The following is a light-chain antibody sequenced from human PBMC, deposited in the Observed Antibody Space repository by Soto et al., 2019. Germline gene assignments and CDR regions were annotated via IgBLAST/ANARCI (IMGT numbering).Light chain of an antibody. Sequence: ELVMTQSPATLSVSPGERATLSCMTIQSVNSNLAWYQHKLGQAPRLLIFGASTRATGIPARFSGSGSGTEFTLTISSLQSEDFAVYYCQQYNNWPPERTFGQGTKVDIK. CDR1: QSVNSN. J-gene: IGKJ1*01. CDR2: GAS. V-gene: IGKV3-15*01. CDR3: QQYNNWPPERT.